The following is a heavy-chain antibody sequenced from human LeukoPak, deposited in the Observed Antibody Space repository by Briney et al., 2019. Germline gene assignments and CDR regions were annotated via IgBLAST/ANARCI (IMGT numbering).Heavy chain of an antibody. Sequence: GGSLRLSCAASGFTFSSYEMNWVRQAPGKGLEWVSYISSSGSTIYYADSVKGRFTISRDNSKNTLYLQMNSLRAEDTAVYYCAKRNYDFWSGYYRRAENHFDYWGQGALVTVSS. CDR1: GFTFSSYE. CDR2: ISSSGSTI. D-gene: IGHD3-3*01. CDR3: AKRNYDFWSGYYRRAENHFDY. J-gene: IGHJ4*02. V-gene: IGHV3-48*03.